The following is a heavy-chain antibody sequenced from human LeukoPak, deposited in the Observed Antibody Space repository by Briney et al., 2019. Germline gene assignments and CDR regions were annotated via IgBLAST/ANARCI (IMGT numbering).Heavy chain of an antibody. V-gene: IGHV3-20*04. J-gene: IGHJ6*03. D-gene: IGHD3-10*01. Sequence: GGSLRLSCAASGFTFDDYGMSWVRQAPGKGLEWVSGINWNGGSTGYADPVKGRFTISRDNAKNSLYLQMNSLRAEDTALYYCARDGRFGERNYYYYMDVWGKGTTVTVSS. CDR1: GFTFDDYG. CDR2: INWNGGST. CDR3: ARDGRFGERNYYYYMDV.